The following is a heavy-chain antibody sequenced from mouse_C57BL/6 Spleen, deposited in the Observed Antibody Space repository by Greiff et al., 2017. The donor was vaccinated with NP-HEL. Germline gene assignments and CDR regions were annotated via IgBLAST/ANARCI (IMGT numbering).Heavy chain of an antibody. CDR1: GYTFTDYN. Sequence: EVQLMESGPELVKPGASVKMSCKASGYTFTDYNMHWVKQSHGKSLEWIGYINPINGGTSYNQKFKGKATLTVNKSSSTAYMELRSLTSEESAVYYCAREGDYGSSYEFAYWGQGTLVTVSA. J-gene: IGHJ3*01. CDR2: INPINGGT. V-gene: IGHV1-22*01. D-gene: IGHD1-1*01. CDR3: AREGDYGSSYEFAY.